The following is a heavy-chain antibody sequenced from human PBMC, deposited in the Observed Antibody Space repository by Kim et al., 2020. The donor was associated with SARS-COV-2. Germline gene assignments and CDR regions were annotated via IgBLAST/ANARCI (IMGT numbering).Heavy chain of an antibody. CDR3: AKDNSKRGSGHFDY. V-gene: IGHV3-9*01. D-gene: IGHD6-19*01. J-gene: IGHJ4*02. Sequence: ADSVKGRFTIARDNAKNSLYLQMNSLRAEDTALYYCAKDNSKRGSGHFDYWGQGTLVTVSS.